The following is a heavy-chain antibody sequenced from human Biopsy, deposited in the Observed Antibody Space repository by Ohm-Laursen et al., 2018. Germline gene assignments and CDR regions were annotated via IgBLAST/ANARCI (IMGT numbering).Heavy chain of an antibody. CDR2: IWHDGSNK. V-gene: IGHV3-33*01. J-gene: IGHJ6*02. Sequence: SLRLSCSASGFTFSSYGMHWVRQAPGKGLEWVAVIWHDGSNKYYADSVKGRFTISRDNSKNTLFLQMNDLRVEDTAVYYCARDRYYGSANYFGYYNMDVWGQGTTVTVSS. CDR1: GFTFSSYG. CDR3: ARDRYYGSANYFGYYNMDV. D-gene: IGHD3-10*01.